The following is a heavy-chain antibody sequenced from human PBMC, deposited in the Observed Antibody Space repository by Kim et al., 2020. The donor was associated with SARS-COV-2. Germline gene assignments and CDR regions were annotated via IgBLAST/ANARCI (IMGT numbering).Heavy chain of an antibody. CDR3: ARDLGLIAARPMGMVDYYYGMDV. D-gene: IGHD6-6*01. V-gene: IGHV7-4-1*02. Sequence: ASVKVSCKASGYTFTSYAMNWVRQAPGQGLEWMGWINTNTGNPTYAQGFTGRFVFSLDTSVSTAYLQISSLKAEDTAVYYCARDLGLIAARPMGMVDYYYGMDVWGQGTTVTVSS. CDR1: GYTFTSYA. CDR2: INTNTGNP. J-gene: IGHJ6*02.